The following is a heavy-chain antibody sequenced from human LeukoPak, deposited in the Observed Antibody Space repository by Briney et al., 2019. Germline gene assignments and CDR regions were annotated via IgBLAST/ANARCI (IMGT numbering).Heavy chain of an antibody. CDR2: ISSSGSTI. CDR1: RFTFSSYE. D-gene: IGHD3-9*01. V-gene: IGHV3-48*03. Sequence: PGGSLRLSCAASRFTFSSYEMNWVRQAPGKGLEWVSYISSSGSTIYYADSGKGRFTISRDNAKNSLYLQMNSLRAEDTAVYYCARERGLRYFDCLTGCPLDVWGQGTTVTVSS. CDR3: ARERGLRYFDCLTGCPLDV. J-gene: IGHJ6*02.